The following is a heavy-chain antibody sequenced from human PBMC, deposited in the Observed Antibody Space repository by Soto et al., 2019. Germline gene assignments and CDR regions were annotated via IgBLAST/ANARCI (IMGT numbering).Heavy chain of an antibody. J-gene: IGHJ4*02. V-gene: IGHV3-74*01. CDR1: GFSFSDYY. D-gene: IGHD1-20*01. CDR2: ISGDGSRT. CDR3: VRDFLTMPGIK. Sequence: EVQLVESGGGLAQPGGSLRLSCAASGFSFSDYYIHWVRQGPGKGLLWVSCISGDGSRTYYADSVKGRFTISRDNAKNTLYLQMNSLRDDDTAIYYCVRDFLTMPGIKWGQGTLVSVSS.